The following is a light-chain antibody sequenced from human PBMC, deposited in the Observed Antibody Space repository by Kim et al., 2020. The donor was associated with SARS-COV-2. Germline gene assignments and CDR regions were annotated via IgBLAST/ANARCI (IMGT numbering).Light chain of an antibody. Sequence: ATINCKSSASLLYSCNNKNYLAGYQQKARQPPKVLIYWASTRESGVPDRFSGSGSETDFTLTISSLQAEDVAVYYCQQYYYTPTFGQGTRLEIK. J-gene: IGKJ5*01. V-gene: IGKV4-1*01. CDR1: ASLLYSCNNKNY. CDR3: QQYYYTPT. CDR2: WAS.